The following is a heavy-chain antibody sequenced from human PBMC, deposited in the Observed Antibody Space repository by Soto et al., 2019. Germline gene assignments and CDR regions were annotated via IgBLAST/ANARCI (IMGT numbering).Heavy chain of an antibody. CDR1: GFTFSSYA. J-gene: IGHJ6*03. D-gene: IGHD1-7*01. CDR3: AKVGSITGTPYYYYMEV. CDR2: ISGSGGST. V-gene: IGHV3-23*01. Sequence: GGSLRLSCAASGFTFSSYAMIWVRQAPGKGLEWVSAISGSGGSTYYADSVKGRFTISRDNSKNTLYLQMNSLRAEDTAVYYCAKVGSITGTPYYYYMEVWGKGTTVTVSS.